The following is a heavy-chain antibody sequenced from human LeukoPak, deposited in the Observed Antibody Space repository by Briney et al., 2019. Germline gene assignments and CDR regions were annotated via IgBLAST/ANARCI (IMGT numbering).Heavy chain of an antibody. V-gene: IGHV3-23*01. CDR2: ISGSGGST. CDR3: AKDQGGSYLESFDY. D-gene: IGHD1-26*01. CDR1: GFTFRSYA. J-gene: IGHJ4*02. Sequence: PGGSLRLSCAASGFTFRSYAMSWVRQAPGKGLEWVSFISGSGGSTYYTDSVKGRFTISSDNSKNTLYLQMNSLRAEDTAVYYCAKDQGGSYLESFDYWGQGTLVTVSS.